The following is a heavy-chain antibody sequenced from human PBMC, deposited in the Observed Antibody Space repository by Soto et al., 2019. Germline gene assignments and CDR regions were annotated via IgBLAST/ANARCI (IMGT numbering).Heavy chain of an antibody. J-gene: IGHJ4*02. CDR3: ARGMRQWLVYYFDY. Sequence: GGSLRLSCAASGFTFSSYAMHWVRQAPGKGLEWVAVISYDGSNKYYADSVKGRFTISRDNSKNTLYLQMNSLRAEDTAVYYCARGMRQWLVYYFDYWGQGTLVTVSS. D-gene: IGHD6-19*01. V-gene: IGHV3-30-3*01. CDR2: ISYDGSNK. CDR1: GFTFSSYA.